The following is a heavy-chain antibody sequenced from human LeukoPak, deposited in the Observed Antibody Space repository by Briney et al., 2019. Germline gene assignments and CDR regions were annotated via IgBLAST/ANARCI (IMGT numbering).Heavy chain of an antibody. V-gene: IGHV3-23*01. CDR1: GFTFSSYA. J-gene: IGHJ4*02. D-gene: IGHD3-10*01. CDR2: ISGSGDSR. CDR3: AKLHSGLLWLGESNYFDY. Sequence: GGSLRLSCAASGFTFSSYAMSWVRQAPGKGLEWVSAISGSGDSRYYADSVKGRFTISRDNSKNTLYLQMNSLRAEDTAVYYCAKLHSGLLWLGESNYFDYWGQGTLVTVSS.